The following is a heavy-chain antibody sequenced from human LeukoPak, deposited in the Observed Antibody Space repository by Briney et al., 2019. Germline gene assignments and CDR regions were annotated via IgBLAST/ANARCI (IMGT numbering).Heavy chain of an antibody. CDR2: IESGGKT. V-gene: IGHV3-23*01. Sequence: GGSLRLSCAASGFTFTNYAMSWVRQAPGKGLECASAIESGGKTFYADSVKGRFTISRDNSKNTVYLQMNNLRAEDTALYYCAKHQPPYWGQGTLVTVSS. CDR3: AKHQPPY. CDR1: GFTFTNYA. J-gene: IGHJ4*02.